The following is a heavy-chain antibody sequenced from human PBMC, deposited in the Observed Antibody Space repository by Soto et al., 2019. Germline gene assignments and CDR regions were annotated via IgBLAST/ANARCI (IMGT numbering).Heavy chain of an antibody. CDR2: ISAYNGNT. Sequence: QVQLVQSGAEVKKPGASVKVSCKASGYTFTSYGISWVRQAPGQGLEWMGWISAYNGNTNYAQKLQGRVTMTTDTSTSTAYMELRSLRSDYTAVYYCARSPGIIAARPAAGSYFDYWGQGTLVTVSS. CDR1: GYTFTSYG. V-gene: IGHV1-18*01. CDR3: ARSPGIIAARPAAGSYFDY. D-gene: IGHD6-6*01. J-gene: IGHJ4*02.